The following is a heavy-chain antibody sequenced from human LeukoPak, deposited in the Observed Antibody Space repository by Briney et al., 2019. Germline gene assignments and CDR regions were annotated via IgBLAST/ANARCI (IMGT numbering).Heavy chain of an antibody. CDR2: IYYSGST. D-gene: IGHD2-2*01. V-gene: IGHV4-59*02. Sequence: PSETLSLTCIVSGGSVSRYYWSWIRQPPGKGLEWIGYIYYSGSTNYNPSLKSRVTMSIDTSKNQFSLKLSSVTAADTAVYYCARWSGYALDWGQGTLVTVSS. CDR1: GGSVSRYY. CDR3: ARWSGYALD. J-gene: IGHJ4*02.